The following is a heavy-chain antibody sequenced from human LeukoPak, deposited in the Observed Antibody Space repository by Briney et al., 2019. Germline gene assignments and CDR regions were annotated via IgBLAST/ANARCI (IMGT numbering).Heavy chain of an antibody. D-gene: IGHD5-12*01. CDR2: IYHSGST. J-gene: IGHJ6*03. CDR1: GGSISSSSYY. CDR3: ARADSGYDLYYYYYMDV. Sequence: SETLSLTCTVSGGSISSSSYYWSWIRQPPGKGLEWIGEIYHSGSTNYNPSLKSRVTISVDKSKNQFSLKLSSVTAADTAVYYCARADSGYDLYYYYYMDVWGKGTTATVSS. V-gene: IGHV4-39*07.